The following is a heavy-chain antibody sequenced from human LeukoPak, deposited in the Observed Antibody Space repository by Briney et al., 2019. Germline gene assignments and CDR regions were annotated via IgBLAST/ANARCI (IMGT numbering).Heavy chain of an antibody. Sequence: GGSLRLSCEASGFTFSAYEMNWVRQTPVRGLEWVSYISRSGTTIYYLDSVQGRFTVSRDNAKNLLYLQMNSLRAEDAAVYYCATAGETSGWYSFDSWGPGTLVTVSS. D-gene: IGHD6-19*01. V-gene: IGHV3-48*03. CDR1: GFTFSAYE. J-gene: IGHJ4*02. CDR2: ISRSGTTI. CDR3: ATAGETSGWYSFDS.